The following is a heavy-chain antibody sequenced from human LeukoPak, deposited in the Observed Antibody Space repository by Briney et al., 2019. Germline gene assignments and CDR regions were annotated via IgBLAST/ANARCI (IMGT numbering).Heavy chain of an antibody. Sequence: GASVKVSCKASGYTFTSYAMVWVRQAPGQGLEWMGWINTNTGNPTYAQGFTGRFVFSLDTSVSTAYLQISSLKAEDTAVYYCARASSVYYRDAFDIWGQGTMVTVSS. D-gene: IGHD3-22*01. J-gene: IGHJ3*02. CDR2: INTNTGNP. CDR3: ARASSVYYRDAFDI. CDR1: GYTFTSYA. V-gene: IGHV7-4-1*02.